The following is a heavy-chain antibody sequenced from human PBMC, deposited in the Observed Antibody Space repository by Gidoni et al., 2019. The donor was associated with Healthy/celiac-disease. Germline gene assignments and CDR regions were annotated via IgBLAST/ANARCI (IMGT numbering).Heavy chain of an antibody. CDR3: AATWILLWYFDY. V-gene: IGHV3-23*01. CDR1: GFTFSSYA. D-gene: IGHD5-18*01. J-gene: IGHJ4*02. Sequence: EVQLLESGGGLVQPGGSLRLPCAASGFTFSSYAMSWVSQAPGKGLVWVSAISGSGGSTYYADSVKGRFTISRDNSKNTLYLQMNSLRAEDTAVYYCAATWILLWYFDYWGQGTLVTVSS. CDR2: ISGSGGST.